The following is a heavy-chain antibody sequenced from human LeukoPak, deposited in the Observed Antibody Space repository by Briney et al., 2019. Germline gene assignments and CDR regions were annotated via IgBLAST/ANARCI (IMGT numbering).Heavy chain of an antibody. Sequence: SVKVSCKASGDTFSSYAISWVRQAPGQGLEWMGGIIPIFGTANYAQKFQGRVTITADESTSTAYMELSSLRSEDTAVYYCARHAGIAAPLFDYWGQGTLVTVSS. V-gene: IGHV1-69*01. CDR3: ARHAGIAAPLFDY. CDR1: GDTFSSYA. J-gene: IGHJ4*02. CDR2: IIPIFGTA. D-gene: IGHD6-13*01.